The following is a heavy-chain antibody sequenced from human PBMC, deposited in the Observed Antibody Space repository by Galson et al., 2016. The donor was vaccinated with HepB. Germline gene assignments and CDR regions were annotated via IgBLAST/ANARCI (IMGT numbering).Heavy chain of an antibody. D-gene: IGHD4-17*01. V-gene: IGHV3-43*01. Sequence: SLRLSCAASGFRFDDYTMHWVRQAPEKGLEWVSLISWEGGTTFYADSVKGRFTISRDNGINSLYLQMNSLRPEDTALCYCSKGHTYGDYAASPFDYWGQGTLVTVSS. CDR1: GFRFDDYT. CDR2: ISWEGGTT. CDR3: SKGHTYGDYAASPFDY. J-gene: IGHJ4*02.